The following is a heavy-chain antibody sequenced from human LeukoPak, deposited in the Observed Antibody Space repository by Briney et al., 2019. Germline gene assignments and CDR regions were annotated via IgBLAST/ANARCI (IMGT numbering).Heavy chain of an antibody. J-gene: IGHJ4*02. CDR2: IYYSGST. CDR3: ASTTNTYSRSWWNYFDY. CDR1: GGSISSSSYY. D-gene: IGHD6-13*01. Sequence: SETLSLTCTVSGGSISSSSYYWGWIRQPPGKGLEWIGSIYYSGSTYFNPSLKSRVTISVDTSKNQFSLKLSSVTAADTAVYYCASTTNTYSRSWWNYFDYWGQGTLVTVSS. V-gene: IGHV4-39*01.